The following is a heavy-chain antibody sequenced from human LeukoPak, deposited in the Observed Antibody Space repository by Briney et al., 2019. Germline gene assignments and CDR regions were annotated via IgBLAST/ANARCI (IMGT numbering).Heavy chain of an antibody. D-gene: IGHD2-21*02. J-gene: IGHJ4*02. CDR3: ASLYCGGDSYSGDY. CDR1: GGSFSGYY. Sequence: SETLSLTCAVYGGSFSGYYWSWIRQPPGKGLEWIGEINHSGSTDYNPSLKSRVTISVDTSKNQFSLKLSSVTAADTAVYYCASLYCGGDSYSGDYWGQGTLVTVSS. CDR2: INHSGST. V-gene: IGHV4-34*01.